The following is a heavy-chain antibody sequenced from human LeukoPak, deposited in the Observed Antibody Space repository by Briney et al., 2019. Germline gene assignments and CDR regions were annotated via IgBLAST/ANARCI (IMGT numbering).Heavy chain of an antibody. Sequence: SETLSLTCTVSGGSISSYYWSWIRQPPGKGLEWIGYIYYSGSTNYNPSLKSRVTISVGTSKNQFSLKLSSVTAADTAVYYCAGRSTMIAPIDYWGQGTLVTVSS. V-gene: IGHV4-59*08. CDR2: IYYSGST. CDR1: GGSISSYY. D-gene: IGHD3-22*01. CDR3: AGRSTMIAPIDY. J-gene: IGHJ4*02.